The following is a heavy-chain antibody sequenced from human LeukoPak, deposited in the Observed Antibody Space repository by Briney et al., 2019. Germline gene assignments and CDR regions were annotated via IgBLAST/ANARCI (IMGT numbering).Heavy chain of an antibody. CDR1: GYTFTGYY. J-gene: IGHJ4*02. D-gene: IGHD3-22*01. CDR2: INPNSGGT. CDR3: ARGAAYVSSGYYPVY. V-gene: IGHV1-2*02. Sequence: GASVKVSCKASGYTFTGYYMHWVRQAPGQGLEWMGWINPNSGGTNYAQKFQGRVTMTRDTSISTAYMELSRLRSDDTAVYYCARGAAYVSSGYYPVYWGQGNLVTVSS.